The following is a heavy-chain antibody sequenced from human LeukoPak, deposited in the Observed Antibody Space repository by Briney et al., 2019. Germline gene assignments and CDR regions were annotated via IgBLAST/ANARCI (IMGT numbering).Heavy chain of an antibody. Sequence: GGSLRLSCAASGFTFSSYAMHWVRQAPGKGLEWVAVISYDGSNKYYADSVKGRFTISRDNSKNTLYLQMNSLRAEDTAVYYCARGATGSGSYYYWGQGTLVTVSS. CDR2: ISYDGSNK. CDR3: ARGATGSGSYYY. CDR1: GFTFSSYA. D-gene: IGHD3-10*01. V-gene: IGHV3-30-3*01. J-gene: IGHJ4*02.